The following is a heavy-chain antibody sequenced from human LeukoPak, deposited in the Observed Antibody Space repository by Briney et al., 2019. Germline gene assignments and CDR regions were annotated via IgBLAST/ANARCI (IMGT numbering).Heavy chain of an antibody. CDR3: TTVLMVYYYYYYMDV. CDR1: GFTFSNAW. D-gene: IGHD2-8*01. V-gene: IGHV3-15*01. J-gene: IGHJ6*03. CDR2: IKSKTDGGTT. Sequence: GGSLRLSCAASGFTFSNAWMSWVRQAPGKGLGWVGRIKSKTDGGTTDYAAPVKGRFTISRDDSKNTLYLQMNSLKTEDTAVYYCTTVLMVYYYYYYMDVWGKGTTVTVSS.